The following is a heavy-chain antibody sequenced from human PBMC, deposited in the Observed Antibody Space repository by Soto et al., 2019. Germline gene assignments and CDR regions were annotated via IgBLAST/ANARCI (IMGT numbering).Heavy chain of an antibody. D-gene: IGHD3-22*01. J-gene: IGHJ4*02. CDR2: IIPIFGTA. V-gene: IGHV1-69*01. Sequence: QVQLVQSGAEVKKPGSSVKVSCKASGGTFSSYAISWVRHAPGQGLEWMGGIIPIFGTANYAQKFQGRVTITADESTSTAYMELSSLRSEDTAVYYCARGPYYYDSSGYTSFDYWGQGTLVTVSP. CDR1: GGTFSSYA. CDR3: ARGPYYYDSSGYTSFDY.